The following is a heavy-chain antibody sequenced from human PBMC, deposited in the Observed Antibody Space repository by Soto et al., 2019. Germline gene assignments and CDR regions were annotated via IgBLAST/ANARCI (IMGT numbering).Heavy chain of an antibody. CDR2: TYYSGRT. V-gene: IGHV4-30-4*01. J-gene: IGHJ6*02. CDR1: GGSISNYY. Sequence: PSETLSLTCTISGGSISNYYSSCIRQPRGKGLEWIGYTYYSGRTYYNPSLKSRVTISVDTSKNQCSLKLSSVTTADTAVYYCDRGTSSSYGMDVWGQGTTVTVSS. CDR3: DRGTSSSYGMDV.